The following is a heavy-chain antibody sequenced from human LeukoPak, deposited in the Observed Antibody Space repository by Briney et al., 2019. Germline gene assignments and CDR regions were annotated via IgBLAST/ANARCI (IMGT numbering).Heavy chain of an antibody. J-gene: IGHJ4*02. CDR2: ISSSSSTI. CDR3: ARDRRMTTVTTPDY. V-gene: IGHV3-48*01. D-gene: IGHD4-11*01. Sequence: PGGSLRLSCAASGFTFSSYSMNWVRQAPGKGLEWVSYISSSSSTIYYADSVKGRFTISRDNAKNSLYLQMNSLRSDDTAVYYCARDRRMTTVTTPDYWGQGTLVTVSS. CDR1: GFTFSSYS.